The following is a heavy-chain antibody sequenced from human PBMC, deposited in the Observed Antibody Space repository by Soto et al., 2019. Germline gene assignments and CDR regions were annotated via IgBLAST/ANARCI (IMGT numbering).Heavy chain of an antibody. Sequence: ASVKVSCKASGYTFTSYYMHWVRQAPGQGLEWMGIINPSGGSTSYAQKFQGRVTMTRDTSTSTVYMELSSLRSEDTAVYYCARDLTVTTGNYYYYGMDVWGRGTMVTVSS. CDR1: GYTFTSYY. V-gene: IGHV1-46*01. D-gene: IGHD4-17*01. CDR3: ARDLTVTTGNYYYYGMDV. CDR2: INPSGGST. J-gene: IGHJ6*02.